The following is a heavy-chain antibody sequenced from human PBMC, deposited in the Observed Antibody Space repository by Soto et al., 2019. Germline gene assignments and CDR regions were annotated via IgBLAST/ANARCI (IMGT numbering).Heavy chain of an antibody. CDR2: ISANSNYI. V-gene: IGHV3-21*01. CDR3: ARDAGDCRAGACYRFFDY. J-gene: IGHJ4*02. CDR1: GFTFSIYG. Sequence: GGSLRLSCVASGFTFSIYGLNWVRQAPGKGLEWVSSISANSNYIYYADSVRGRFTISRDNTENSLYLQMNSLRAEDTAVYYCARDAGDCRAGACYRFFDYWGQGSLVTVSS. D-gene: IGHD2-21*02.